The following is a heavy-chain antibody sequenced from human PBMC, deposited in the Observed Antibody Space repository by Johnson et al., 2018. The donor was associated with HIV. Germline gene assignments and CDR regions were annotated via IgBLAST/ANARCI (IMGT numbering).Heavy chain of an antibody. Sequence: QVQLVESGGGLVQPGGSLRLSCAASGFAFSDYYMAWIRQAPGKGLEWVSFISSGSHTIYYADSVKGRFTISRDNAKNYLYLHMNGLRAEDTAVYYCARDERQGANSGAFDIWGQGTMVTVSS. CDR2: ISSGSHTI. CDR3: ARDERQGANSGAFDI. J-gene: IGHJ3*02. D-gene: IGHD4/OR15-4a*01. V-gene: IGHV3-11*04. CDR1: GFAFSDYY.